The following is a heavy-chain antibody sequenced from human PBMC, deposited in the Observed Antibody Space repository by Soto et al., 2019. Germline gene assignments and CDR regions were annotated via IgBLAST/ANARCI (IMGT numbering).Heavy chain of an antibody. J-gene: IGHJ5*02. CDR2: VSYSGST. V-gene: IGHV4-59*01. CDR1: GGSINTYY. CDR3: AREGAYGDTP. Sequence: KPSETLSLTCTVSGGSINTYYWSWIRQPPGKGLEWIGYVSYSGSTNYNPSLKSRVTISRDTSKNQFSLKLSSVTAADTAVYYCAREGAYGDTPWGQGTLVTVSS. D-gene: IGHD4-17*01.